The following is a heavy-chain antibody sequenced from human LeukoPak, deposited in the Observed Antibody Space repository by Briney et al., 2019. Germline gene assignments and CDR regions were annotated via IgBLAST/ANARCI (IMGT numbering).Heavy chain of an antibody. CDR1: GFSFSTYS. CDR2: IRGSGADK. V-gene: IGHV3-23*01. J-gene: IGHJ6*02. Sequence: GGSLRLSCAASGFSFSTYSMSWVRQAPGKGLEWVSSIRGSGADKYYADSVKGRFSISRDNSQDTLSLQMNSLRAEDTAVYYCARRLVRGLFRNHYGMDVWGQGTTVTVSS. D-gene: IGHD3-10*01. CDR3: ARRLVRGLFRNHYGMDV.